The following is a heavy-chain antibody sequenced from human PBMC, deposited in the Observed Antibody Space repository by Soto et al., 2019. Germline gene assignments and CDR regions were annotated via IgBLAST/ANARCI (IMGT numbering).Heavy chain of an antibody. CDR1: GGSISSGDYY. Sequence: QVQLQESGPGLVKPSQTLSLTCTVSGGSISSGDYYWSWIRQPPGKGPEWIGYVYYSGSTYYNPSLPSQVTIPVDTAINQRSLKLPYGTSADTAVYYCARNGPKLDYYGSGSLDFDPWGHGTLVTVSS. CDR2: VYYSGST. J-gene: IGHJ5*02. V-gene: IGHV4-30-4*01. CDR3: ARNGPKLDYYGSGSLDFDP. D-gene: IGHD3-10*01.